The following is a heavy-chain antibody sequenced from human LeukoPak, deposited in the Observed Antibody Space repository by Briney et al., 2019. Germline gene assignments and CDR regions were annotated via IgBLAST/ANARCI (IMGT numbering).Heavy chain of an antibody. V-gene: IGHV1-2*02. CDR3: ARDLDGSQNPYGDYEPHPPHFDY. Sequence: ASVKVSCKASGYTFTGYYMHWVRQAPGQGLEWMGWINPNSGGTNYAQKFQGRVTMTRDTSISTAYMELSRLRSDDTAVYYCARDLDGSQNPYGDYEPHPPHFDYWGQGTLVTVSS. CDR1: GYTFTGYY. J-gene: IGHJ4*02. D-gene: IGHD4-17*01. CDR2: INPNSGGT.